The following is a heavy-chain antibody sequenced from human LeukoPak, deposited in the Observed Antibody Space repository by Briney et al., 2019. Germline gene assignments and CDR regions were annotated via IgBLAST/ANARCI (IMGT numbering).Heavy chain of an antibody. J-gene: IGHJ4*02. CDR2: IKPDGSDK. D-gene: IGHD5/OR15-5a*01. CDR1: RFTFSSYW. V-gene: IGHV3-7*01. CDR3: VRPSRASVSDY. Sequence: GGSLRLSCKGSRFTFSSYWMSWVRQAPGKGLDWVAHIKPDGSDKYYVDSVKDRFTISRDNPTNLVYLQMNSLRVDDTAMYYCVRPSRASVSDYWGQGTLVTVSS.